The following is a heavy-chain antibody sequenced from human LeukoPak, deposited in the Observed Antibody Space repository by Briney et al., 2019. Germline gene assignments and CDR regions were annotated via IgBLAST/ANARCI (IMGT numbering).Heavy chain of an antibody. CDR3: ARDLLVVRGVIITTLKRHDAFDI. V-gene: IGHV1-18*01. CDR1: GYTFTSYG. CDR2: ISAYNGNT. J-gene: IGHJ3*02. Sequence: ASVKVSCKASGYTFTSYGISWVRQAPGQGLEWMGWISAYNGNTDYAQKLQGRVTMTTDTSTSTAHMELRSLRSDDTAVYYCARDLLVVRGVIITTLKRHDAFDIRGQGTMVTVSS. D-gene: IGHD3-10*01.